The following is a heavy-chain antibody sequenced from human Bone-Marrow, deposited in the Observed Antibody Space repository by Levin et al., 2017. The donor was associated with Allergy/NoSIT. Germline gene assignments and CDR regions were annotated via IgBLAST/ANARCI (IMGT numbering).Heavy chain of an antibody. Sequence: GESLKISCVASGFTFNEYFMTWIRQAPGEGLEWVAHISSASNYANYADSVKGRFTISRDNTKNSLYLQMNSLRAEDTAVYYCARHNNNWTGLDDWGQGTLVTVSS. CDR2: ISSASNYA. J-gene: IGHJ4*02. CDR3: ARHNNNWTGLDD. D-gene: IGHD1-1*01. CDR1: GFTFNEYF. V-gene: IGHV3-11*03.